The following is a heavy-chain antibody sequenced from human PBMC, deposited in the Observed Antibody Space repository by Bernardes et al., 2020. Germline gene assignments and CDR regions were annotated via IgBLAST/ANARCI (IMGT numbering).Heavy chain of an antibody. Sequence: GGSLRLSCAASGFTFSSYSMNWVRQAPGKGLEWVSYISSSSSTIYYVDSVKGRFTISRDNAKNSLYLQMNSLRDEDTAVYYCARDCSSTSQSDMIDYWGQGTLVTVSS. CDR2: ISSSSSTI. CDR1: GFTFSSYS. CDR3: ARDCSSTSQSDMIDY. J-gene: IGHJ4*02. V-gene: IGHV3-48*02. D-gene: IGHD2-2*01.